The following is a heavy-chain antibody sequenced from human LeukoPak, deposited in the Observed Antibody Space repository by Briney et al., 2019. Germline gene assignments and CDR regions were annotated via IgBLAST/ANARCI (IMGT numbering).Heavy chain of an antibody. J-gene: IGHJ5*02. CDR1: GGSISSYY. D-gene: IGHD3-10*01. Sequence: SETLSLTCTVSGGSISSYYWSWIRQPPGKGLEWIGYIYYSGSTNYNPSLKSRVTISVDTSKNQFSLKLSSVTAADTAVYYCARLPYGSGRKWFDLWGQGTLVTVSS. CDR3: ARLPYGSGRKWFDL. CDR2: IYYSGST. V-gene: IGHV4-59*08.